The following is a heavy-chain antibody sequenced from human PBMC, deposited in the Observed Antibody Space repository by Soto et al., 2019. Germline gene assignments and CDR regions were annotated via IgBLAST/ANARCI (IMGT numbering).Heavy chain of an antibody. Sequence: ASVKVSCKASGYTFTGYYMHWVRQAPGQGLEWMGWINPNSGGTNYAQKFQGRVTMTRDTSISTAYGEGSSLRSGDTAGYSCGRSPICVGGSSPKKGGFDYGGRGPLVTVAS. V-gene: IGHV1-2*02. CDR2: INPNSGGT. J-gene: IGHJ4*02. CDR3: GRSPICVGGSSPKKGGFDY. D-gene: IGHD3-16*01. CDR1: GYTFTGYY.